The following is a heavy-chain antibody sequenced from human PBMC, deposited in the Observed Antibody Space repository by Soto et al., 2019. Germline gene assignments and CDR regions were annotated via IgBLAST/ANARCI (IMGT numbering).Heavy chain of an antibody. J-gene: IGHJ6*03. D-gene: IGHD3-10*01. V-gene: IGHV4-39*01. Sequence: PSETLSLTCTVSGGSISSSSYYWGWIRQPPGKGLEWIGSIYYSGSTYYNPSLKSRVTISVDTSENQFSLKLSSVTAADTAVYYCASRTDYYGSGRYMDVWGKGTTVTVSS. CDR3: ASRTDYYGSGRYMDV. CDR2: IYYSGST. CDR1: GGSISSSSYY.